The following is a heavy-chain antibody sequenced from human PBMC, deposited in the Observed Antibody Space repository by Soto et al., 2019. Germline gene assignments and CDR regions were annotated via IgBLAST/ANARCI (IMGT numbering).Heavy chain of an antibody. D-gene: IGHD6-19*01. CDR1: AGSLSNYY. V-gene: IGHV4-59*01. CDR3: ARGGRGSGLYFLYYFDV. Sequence: SETLSLTCSVSAGSLSNYYWTWIRQSPGKGLEWIGEVYHTRSTKYNPSLKSRVAISVDMSKNQFSLTLSSVTPADTAVYYCARGGRGSGLYFLYYFDVWGQGTLVTVSS. J-gene: IGHJ4*02. CDR2: VYHTRST.